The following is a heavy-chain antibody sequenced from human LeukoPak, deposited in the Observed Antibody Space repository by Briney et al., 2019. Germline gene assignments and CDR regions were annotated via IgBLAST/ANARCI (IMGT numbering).Heavy chain of an antibody. CDR3: TRYDFWSGYIDY. V-gene: IGHV3-49*03. CDR1: GFSFGDYA. J-gene: IGHJ4*02. CDR2: IRSKTYGGTT. D-gene: IGHD3-3*01. Sequence: GGSLRFSCIVFGFSFGDYAMSWFRQAPGKGLEWVGFIRSKTYGGTTEYAASVKGRFTISRDDSKSIAYLQMNSLKTEDTAVYYCTRYDFWSGYIDYWGQGTLVTVSS.